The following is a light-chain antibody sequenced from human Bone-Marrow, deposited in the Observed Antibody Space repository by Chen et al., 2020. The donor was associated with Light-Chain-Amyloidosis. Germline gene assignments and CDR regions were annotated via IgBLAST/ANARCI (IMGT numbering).Light chain of an antibody. J-gene: IGLJ3*02. CDR3: QSYQGSSQGV. Sequence: NFMLTQPHSVSESPGKTVTISCTRSSGSIATNYVQWYQQRPGSSPTTVIYEDDQRPTGAPDRFSGSSDRSSNSASLTISGLKTEDEADYYCQSYQGSSQGVYGGGTKLTVL. CDR2: EDD. CDR1: SGSIATNY. V-gene: IGLV6-57*01.